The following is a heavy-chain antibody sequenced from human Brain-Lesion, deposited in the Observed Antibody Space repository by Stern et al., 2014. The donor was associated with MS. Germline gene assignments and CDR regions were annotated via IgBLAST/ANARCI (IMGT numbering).Heavy chain of an antibody. CDR2: SDHSGST. J-gene: IGHJ4*02. CDR1: GGSISSSNW. Sequence: VHLVESGPGLVKPSGTLSLTCAVSGGSISSSNWWSWVRQSPGKGLEWIGESDHSGSTIYNPSLKSRVPVSVDKSKNRFSLNPRSVTAADPAVYFCARFPASRPHVFDSWGQGTLVTVSS. CDR3: ARFPASRPHVFDS. V-gene: IGHV4-4*02. D-gene: IGHD6-13*01.